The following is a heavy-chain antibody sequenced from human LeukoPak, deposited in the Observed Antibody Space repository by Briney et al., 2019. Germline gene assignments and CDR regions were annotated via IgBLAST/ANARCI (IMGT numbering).Heavy chain of an antibody. CDR2: IIPILGIA. CDR1: GGTFSSYA. Sequence: EASVKVSCKASGGTFSSYAISWVRQAPGQGLEWMGRIIPILGIANYAQKFQGRVTITADKSTSTAYMELSSLRSEDTAVYYCARDYEYNWNDEWGQGTPVTVSS. D-gene: IGHD3-3*01. J-gene: IGHJ5*02. CDR3: ARDYEYNWNDE. V-gene: IGHV1-69*04.